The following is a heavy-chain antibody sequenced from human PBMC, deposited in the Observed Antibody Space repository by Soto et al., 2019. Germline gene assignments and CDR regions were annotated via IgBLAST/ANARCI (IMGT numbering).Heavy chain of an antibody. CDR2: IIPIFGTA. CDR1: GGTFSTYS. D-gene: IGHD3-16*02. Sequence: QVQLVQSGAEVKKPGSSVKVSCKASGGTFSTYSIIWVRQAPGQGLEWMGGIIPIFGTANYAQKFQGRVTITEDESTNTAYMDLSSLRSEDTAVYYCARVSFGGFIAKNIFDYWGQGTLVTVSS. J-gene: IGHJ4*02. CDR3: ARVSFGGFIAKNIFDY. V-gene: IGHV1-69*01.